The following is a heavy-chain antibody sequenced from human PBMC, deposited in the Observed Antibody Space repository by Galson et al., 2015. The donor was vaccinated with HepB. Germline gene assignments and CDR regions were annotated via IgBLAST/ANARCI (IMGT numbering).Heavy chain of an antibody. V-gene: IGHV3-30-3*02. Sequence: SLRLSCATSGFDFSAYAMHWVRQTPGKGLEFVAKISKDGVQTSYGEFVKGRFSISRDNSKDTMYLQMNSLKSEDTAIYYCATVGWVLNPGFDVWGRGTLVTVSS. CDR1: GFDFSAYA. CDR3: ATVGWVLNPGFDV. CDR2: ISKDGVQT. D-gene: IGHD1-26*01. J-gene: IGHJ3*01.